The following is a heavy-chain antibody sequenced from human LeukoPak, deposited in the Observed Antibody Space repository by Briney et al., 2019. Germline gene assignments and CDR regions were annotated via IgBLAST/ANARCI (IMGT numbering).Heavy chain of an antibody. J-gene: IGHJ4*02. CDR1: GFTFDDYA. V-gene: IGHV3-9*03. CDR3: AKDFKMDYGDYVFDY. D-gene: IGHD4-17*01. Sequence: PGGSLRLSCAVSGFTFDDYAMHWVRQAPGKGLEWVSGISWNSGSIGYADSVKGRFTISRDNAKNSLYLQMNSLRAEDMALYYCAKDFKMDYGDYVFDYWGQGTLVTVSS. CDR2: ISWNSGSI.